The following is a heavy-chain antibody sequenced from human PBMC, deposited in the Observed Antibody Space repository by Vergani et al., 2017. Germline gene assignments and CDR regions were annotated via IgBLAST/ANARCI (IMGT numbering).Heavy chain of an antibody. V-gene: IGHV2-5*01. D-gene: IGHD1-1*01. CDR2: IYWNDDK. Sequence: QITLKESGPTLVKPTQTLTLTCTFSGFSLSTSGVGVGWIRQPPGKALEWLALIYWNDDKRYSPSLKSRLTITKDTSKNQVVLTMTNMDPVDTATYYCARNWNHGGSYYFDYWGKGTLVTVSS. CDR3: ARNWNHGGSYYFDY. J-gene: IGHJ4*02. CDR1: GFSLSTSGVG.